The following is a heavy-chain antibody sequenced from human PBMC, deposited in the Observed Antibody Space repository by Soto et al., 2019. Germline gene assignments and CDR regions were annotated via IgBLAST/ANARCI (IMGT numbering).Heavy chain of an antibody. V-gene: IGHV1-69*12. D-gene: IGHD3-3*01. CDR1: GGTFSSYA. J-gene: IGHJ5*02. Sequence: QVQLVQSGAEVKKPGSSVKVSCKASGGTFSSYAISWVRQAPGQGLEWVGGIIPIFGTANYAQKFQGRVTITADESTSTAYMELSSLRSEDTAVYYCARGITIFGVDQPNCWFDPWGQGTLVTVSS. CDR3: ARGITIFGVDQPNCWFDP. CDR2: IIPIFGTA.